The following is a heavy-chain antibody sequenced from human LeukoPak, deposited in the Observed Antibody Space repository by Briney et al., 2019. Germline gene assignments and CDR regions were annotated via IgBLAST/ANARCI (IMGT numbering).Heavy chain of an antibody. CDR2: IDDGSTAI. CDR3: ARGRNYYDSSTYFHSFDY. D-gene: IGHD3-22*01. J-gene: IGHJ4*02. CDR1: GFSFNTYS. V-gene: IGHV3-48*02. Sequence: GGSLRLSYAASGFSFNTYSMNWVRQAPGKGLEWLSHIDDGSTAIYYADSVKGRFTISRDNAKDSLYLQMNGLRDEDTAVYYCARGRNYYDSSTYFHSFDYWGPGTEVTVSS.